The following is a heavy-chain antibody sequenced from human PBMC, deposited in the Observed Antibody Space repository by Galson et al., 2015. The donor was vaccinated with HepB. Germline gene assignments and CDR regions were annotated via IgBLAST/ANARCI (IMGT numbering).Heavy chain of an antibody. CDR2: ITAGNGTT. J-gene: IGHJ4*02. Sequence: SVQVSCKASGYTFTNYAMHWVRQAPGQRREWMGWITAGNGTTKYSQKFQGRVTITRDTSASTAYMELSSLRSEDTAVYYCASRGGSAAAGMGYWGQGTLVTVSS. D-gene: IGHD6-13*01. CDR3: ASRGGSAAAGMGY. CDR1: GYTFTNYA. V-gene: IGHV1-3*01.